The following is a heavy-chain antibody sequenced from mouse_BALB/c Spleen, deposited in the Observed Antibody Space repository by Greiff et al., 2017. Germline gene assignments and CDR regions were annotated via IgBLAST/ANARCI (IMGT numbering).Heavy chain of an antibody. Sequence: EVKLMESGPSLVKPSQTLSLTCSVTGDSITSGYWNWIRKFPGNKLEYMGYISYSGSTYYNPSLKSRISITRDTSKNQYYLQLNSVTTEDTATYYCARGGTGTGYFDVWGAGTTVTVSS. V-gene: IGHV3-8*02. D-gene: IGHD4-1*01. CDR3: ARGGTGTGYFDV. J-gene: IGHJ1*01. CDR2: ISYSGST. CDR1: GDSITSGY.